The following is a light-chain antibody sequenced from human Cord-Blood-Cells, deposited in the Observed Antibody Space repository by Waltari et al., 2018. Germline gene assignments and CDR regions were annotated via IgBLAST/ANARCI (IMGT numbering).Light chain of an antibody. Sequence: SYELTQPSSVSVSPGQTARNTCSGDVLAKKKYARWFQPKPGQAPVLVIYKDSERPSGIPERFSGSSSGTTVTLTISGAQVEDEADYYCYSAADNNRVFGGGTKLTVL. J-gene: IGLJ3*02. CDR2: KDS. CDR1: VLAKKKY. CDR3: YSAADNNRV. V-gene: IGLV3-27*01.